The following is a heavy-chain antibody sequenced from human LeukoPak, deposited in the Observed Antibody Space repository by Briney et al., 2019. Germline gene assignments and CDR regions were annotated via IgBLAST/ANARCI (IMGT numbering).Heavy chain of an antibody. D-gene: IGHD2/OR15-2a*01. CDR2: IYTSGST. CDR3: VIFPDY. Sequence: ASETLSLTCTVSGGSISSGSYYWSWIRQPAGKGLEWIGRIYTSGSTNYNPSLKSRVTISVDTSKNQFSLKLSSVTAADTAVYYCVIFPDYWGQGTLVTVSS. J-gene: IGHJ4*02. V-gene: IGHV4-61*02. CDR1: GGSISSGSYY.